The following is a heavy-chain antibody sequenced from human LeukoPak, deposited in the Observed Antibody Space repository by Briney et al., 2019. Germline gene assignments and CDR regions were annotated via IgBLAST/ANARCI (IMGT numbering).Heavy chain of an antibody. Sequence: GGSLRLSCAASGFTFDSYWMHWVRQAPGKGLVWVSQINNDGSTTRYADSVKGRFTISRDNAENTLYLQMSSLRAEDAAVYYCARGYSSSWYNWLDPWGQGTLVTVSS. J-gene: IGHJ5*02. D-gene: IGHD6-13*01. CDR1: GFTFDSYW. V-gene: IGHV3-74*01. CDR2: INNDGSTT. CDR3: ARGYSSSWYNWLDP.